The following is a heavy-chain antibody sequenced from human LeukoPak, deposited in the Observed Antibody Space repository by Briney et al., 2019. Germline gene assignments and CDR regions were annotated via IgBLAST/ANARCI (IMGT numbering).Heavy chain of an antibody. CDR2: ISSSSSHI. Sequence: PGGSLRLSCAASGFTFSSYSMNWVRQAPGKGREWVSSISSSSSHIYYADSVKGRFTISRDNAKNSLYLQMNSLRAEDTAVYYCARVVVATIGGYFDYWGQGTLVTVSS. J-gene: IGHJ4*02. CDR1: GFTFSSYS. D-gene: IGHD5-12*01. CDR3: ARVVVATIGGYFDY. V-gene: IGHV3-21*01.